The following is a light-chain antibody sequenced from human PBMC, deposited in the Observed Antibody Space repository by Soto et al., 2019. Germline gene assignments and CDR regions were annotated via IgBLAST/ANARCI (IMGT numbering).Light chain of an antibody. Sequence: THSPATLSVSPVERATLSCRASQSVSSNVAWYQQRPGQAPRLLIYDASNRVAGIPARFSGSGSGTDFTLTINSLEPEDFAVYYCQQRSNWPLTFGGGTKVDI. J-gene: IGKJ4*01. CDR2: DAS. CDR3: QQRSNWPLT. CDR1: QSVSSN. V-gene: IGKV3-11*01.